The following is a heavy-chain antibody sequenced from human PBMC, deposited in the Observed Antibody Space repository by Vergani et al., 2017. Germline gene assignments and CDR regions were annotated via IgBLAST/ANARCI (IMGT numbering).Heavy chain of an antibody. CDR2: IYYSGST. Sequence: QVQLQESGPGLVKPSETLSLTCTVSGGSISSYYWSWIRQPPGKGLEWIGYIYYSGSTNYNPYLKSRVTISVDTSKNQFSLKLSSVTAADTAVYYCARRGDRGGSYLPPDAFDIWGQGTMVTVSS. CDR3: ARRGDRGGSYLPPDAFDI. J-gene: IGHJ3*02. V-gene: IGHV4-59*01. CDR1: GGSISSYY. D-gene: IGHD1-26*01.